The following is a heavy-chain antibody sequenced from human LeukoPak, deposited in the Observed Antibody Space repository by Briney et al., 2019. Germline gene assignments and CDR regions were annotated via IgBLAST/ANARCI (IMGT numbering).Heavy chain of an antibody. J-gene: IGHJ4*02. V-gene: IGHV3-48*03. Sequence: PGGSLRHSCAASGFTFSDYKMHWVRQAPGKGLEWVSYLTAIGNTIDYADSVEGRFTISRDNAKNSLYLQMNSLRAEDTAVYFCAREGSSDCHFDYWGQGTLVTVSS. CDR2: LTAIGNTI. CDR3: AREGSSDCHFDY. D-gene: IGHD6-19*01. CDR1: GFTFSDYK.